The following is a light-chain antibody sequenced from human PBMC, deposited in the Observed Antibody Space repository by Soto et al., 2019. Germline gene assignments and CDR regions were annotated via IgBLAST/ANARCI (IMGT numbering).Light chain of an antibody. J-gene: IGKJ4*01. CDR3: QQLNNYPLT. CDR2: AIS. V-gene: IGKV1-9*01. Sequence: IQLTQSPSSLSASVGDRVTITCWASQDISSYLAWYQQKPGKAPKLLIHAISRLQSGVPSRFSGSGSGTDFTLAINSLQPEDFATYYCQQLNNYPLTFGGGTKVEIK. CDR1: QDISSY.